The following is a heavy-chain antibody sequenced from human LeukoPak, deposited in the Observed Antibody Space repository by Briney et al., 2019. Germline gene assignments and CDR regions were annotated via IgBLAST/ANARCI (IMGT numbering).Heavy chain of an antibody. J-gene: IGHJ3*02. Sequence: GGSLRLSCAASRFTFSSYTMSWVRQAPGKGLEWVSAISGSGDTTYYADSVKGRFTISRDNSKNTLYLQMNSLRAEDTAVHYCASSEVVSNAFDIWGQGTMVTVSS. CDR2: ISGSGDTT. D-gene: IGHD2-2*01. CDR3: ASSEVVSNAFDI. V-gene: IGHV3-23*01. CDR1: RFTFSSYT.